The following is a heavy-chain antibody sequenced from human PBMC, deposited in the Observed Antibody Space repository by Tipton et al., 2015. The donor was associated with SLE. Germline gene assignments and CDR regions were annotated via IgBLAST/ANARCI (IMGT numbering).Heavy chain of an antibody. Sequence: SLRLSCAASGFTFSSYWMSWVRQAPGKGLEWVANIKQDGSEKYYVDSVKGRFTISRDNAKNSLYLQMNSLRAEDTAVYYCASGMSYDFWSGYLGADPWGQGTLVTVSS. V-gene: IGHV3-7*01. CDR1: GFTFSSYW. CDR2: IKQDGSEK. CDR3: ASGMSYDFWSGYLGADP. D-gene: IGHD3-3*01. J-gene: IGHJ5*02.